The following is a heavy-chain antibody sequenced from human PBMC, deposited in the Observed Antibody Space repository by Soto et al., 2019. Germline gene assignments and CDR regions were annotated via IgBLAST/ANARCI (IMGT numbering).Heavy chain of an antibody. Sequence: EVQLVESGGGLVQPGGSLRLSCAASGFTFSSYWMHWVRQAPGKGLVWVSRINSDGSSTSYADSVKGRFSISRDNAKNNLYLQMNSLRAEDTAVYYCESPSVNRSGGSCYGTWGQGTLVPVYS. D-gene: IGHD2-15*01. CDR2: INSDGSST. V-gene: IGHV3-74*01. J-gene: IGHJ4*02. CDR1: GFTFSSYW. CDR3: ESPSVNRSGGSCYGT.